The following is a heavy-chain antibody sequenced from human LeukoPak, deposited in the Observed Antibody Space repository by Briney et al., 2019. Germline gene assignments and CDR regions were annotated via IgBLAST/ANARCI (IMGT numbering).Heavy chain of an antibody. J-gene: IGHJ4*02. Sequence: ASVKVSCKASGYTFSSYHIHWVRQAPGQGLEWMGKIDPSFNPGVDVTSYAQKFQGRVTMTRDISTNTVYMELSSLTSEDTAVYYCARAWESIAGYYFDYWGQGTLVTVSS. CDR3: ARAWESIAGYYFDY. CDR1: GYTFSSYH. V-gene: IGHV1-46*01. D-gene: IGHD1-26*01. CDR2: IDPSFNPGVDVT.